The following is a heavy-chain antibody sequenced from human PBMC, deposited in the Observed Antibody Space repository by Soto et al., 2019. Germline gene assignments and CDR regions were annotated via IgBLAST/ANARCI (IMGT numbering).Heavy chain of an antibody. V-gene: IGHV3-30-3*01. CDR1: GFTFSSYA. CDR3: ARFTRGSSGDY. J-gene: IGHJ4*02. D-gene: IGHD6-25*01. CDR2: ISYDGSNK. Sequence: GGSLRLSCAASGFTFSSYAMHWVRQAPGKGLEWVAVISYDGSNKYYADSVKGRFTISRDNAKNLLYLQMNSLGAGDTAMYYCARFTRGSSGDYWGQGTLVTVSS.